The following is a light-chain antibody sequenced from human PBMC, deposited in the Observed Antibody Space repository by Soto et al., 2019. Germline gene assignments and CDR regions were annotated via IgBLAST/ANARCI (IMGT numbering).Light chain of an antibody. CDR1: QSISTW. Sequence: DIQLTQSPSTLSASVGDRVTITCRDSQSISTWLAWYQQKPGKAPNLLIYSASSLESGVPSRFSGSGAGTDFTLTIRSLQPEDFATYFCQQSYSRTRAFGQGTKVDIK. V-gene: IGKV1-39*01. CDR2: SAS. CDR3: QQSYSRTRA. J-gene: IGKJ1*01.